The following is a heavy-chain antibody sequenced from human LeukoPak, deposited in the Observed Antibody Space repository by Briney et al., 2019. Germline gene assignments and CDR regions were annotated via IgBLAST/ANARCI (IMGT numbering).Heavy chain of an antibody. CDR2: IYYSGNT. J-gene: IGHJ6*03. D-gene: IGHD6-13*01. Sequence: PSETLSLTCTVSGDSISSSNSYWGWIRQPPGKGLEWIGSIYYSGNTYYNPSLKSRVTISVDTSKNQFSLKLSSVTAADTAVYYCAREGIAAAGTEYYFYYYMDVWGKGTTVTISS. V-gene: IGHV4-39*07. CDR3: AREGIAAAGTEYYFYYYMDV. CDR1: GDSISSSNSY.